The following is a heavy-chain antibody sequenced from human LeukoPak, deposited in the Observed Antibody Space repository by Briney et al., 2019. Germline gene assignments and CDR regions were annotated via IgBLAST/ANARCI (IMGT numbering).Heavy chain of an antibody. CDR2: VNTVSSYI. Sequence: GGSLRLSCAASGFTFSDYSMNWVRQAPGKGLEWVASVNTVSSYIYYADSMRGRFTISRDNAKNSLFLQMNSLRAEDTAVYYCARGRYSSTFDYWGQGTLVTVSS. J-gene: IGHJ4*02. CDR1: GFTFSDYS. CDR3: ARGRYSSTFDY. V-gene: IGHV3-21*01. D-gene: IGHD5-12*01.